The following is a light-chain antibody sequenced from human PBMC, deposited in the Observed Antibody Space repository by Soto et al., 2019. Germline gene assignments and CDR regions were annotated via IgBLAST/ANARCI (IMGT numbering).Light chain of an antibody. Sequence: QSALTQPASVSGSRGQSITISCTGTSSDVGGYNYVSRFQQHPGKAPKLMIYDVRNRPSGISNRFSGSKSGNTASLTISGLQAEDEADYYCNSYTSSSTYVFGTGTKLTVL. J-gene: IGLJ1*01. CDR2: DVR. CDR1: SSDVGGYNY. V-gene: IGLV2-14*01. CDR3: NSYTSSSTYV.